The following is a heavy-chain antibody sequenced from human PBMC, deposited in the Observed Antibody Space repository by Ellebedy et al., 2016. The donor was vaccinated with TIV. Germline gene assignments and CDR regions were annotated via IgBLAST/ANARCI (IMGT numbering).Heavy chain of an antibody. J-gene: IGHJ5*02. V-gene: IGHV1-18*01. CDR2: ISGYNGNT. D-gene: IGHD2-8*01. CDR1: GYTFSSYG. CDR3: ARVAGSVMVNWFGP. Sequence: AASVKVSCKASGYTFSSYGIGWVRQAPGQGLEWMGWISGYNGNTKYAQKVQGRVTMTTDTSTSTAYMELRSLRSDDTALYYWARVAGSVMVNWFGPWGQGTLVTVSS.